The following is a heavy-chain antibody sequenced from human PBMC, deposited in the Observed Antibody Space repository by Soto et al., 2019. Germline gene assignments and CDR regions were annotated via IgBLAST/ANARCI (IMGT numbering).Heavy chain of an antibody. CDR1: SGSISSSNW. CDR3: ARGGGSGSYFPPYYYYYMDV. D-gene: IGHD3-10*01. Sequence: QVQLQESGPGLVKPSGTLSLTCAVSSGSISSSNWWSWVRQPPGKGLEWIGEIYHSGSTNYNPSLTRRVPISENKSKNQFSLKLSSVTAADTAVYYCARGGGSGSYFPPYYYYYMDVWGKGTTVTVSS. V-gene: IGHV4-4*02. J-gene: IGHJ6*03. CDR2: IYHSGST.